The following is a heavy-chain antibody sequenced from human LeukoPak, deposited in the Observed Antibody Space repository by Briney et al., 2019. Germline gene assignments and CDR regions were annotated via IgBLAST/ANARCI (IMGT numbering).Heavy chain of an antibody. D-gene: IGHD4-17*01. J-gene: IGHJ4*02. CDR3: ASVRHHGDSADY. CDR1: GFTFSSYS. V-gene: IGHV3-21*01. Sequence: GGSLRLSCAASGFTFSSYSMNWVRQAPGKGLEWVSSISSSSSYIYYADSVKGRFTNSRDNAKNSLYLQMNSLRAEDTAVYYCASVRHHGDSADYWGQGTLVTVSS. CDR2: ISSSSSYI.